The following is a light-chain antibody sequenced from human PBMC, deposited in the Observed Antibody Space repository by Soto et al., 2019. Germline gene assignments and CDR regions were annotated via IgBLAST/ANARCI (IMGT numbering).Light chain of an antibody. CDR1: SSDVGAYDY. CDR3: SSFAGSNNFPYV. CDR2: EIN. V-gene: IGLV2-8*01. J-gene: IGLJ1*01. Sequence: QSVLTQPHSASGSPGQSVTISCTGTSSDVGAYDYVSWYQQHPGRAPKLMIYEINKRPSGVPDRFSGSKSGNTASLTVSGLQAEDEADDYCSSFAGSNNFPYVFGTGTKVTVL.